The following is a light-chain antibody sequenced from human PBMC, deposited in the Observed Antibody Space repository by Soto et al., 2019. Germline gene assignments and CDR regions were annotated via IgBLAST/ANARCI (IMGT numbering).Light chain of an antibody. V-gene: IGKV3-20*01. CDR1: QSINSKS. CDR3: QHYGGSFS. Sequence: EIVLMQSPGTLSLSPGEGATVSCRVSQSINSKSLVWYQRKFGQAPRLLIYNTSSRATGIPDRFSGSGSGTDFTLSISRLEPEDVAEYYCQHYGGSFSFGPGTKVDFK. CDR2: NTS. J-gene: IGKJ3*01.